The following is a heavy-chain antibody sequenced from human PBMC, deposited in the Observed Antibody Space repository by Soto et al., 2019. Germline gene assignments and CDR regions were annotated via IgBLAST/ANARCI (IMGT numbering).Heavy chain of an antibody. V-gene: IGHV4-31*03. CDR2: IYYSGST. D-gene: IGHD3-9*01. J-gene: IGHJ5*02. Sequence: SGTLSLTCTVSGGSISSGGYYWSWIRQHPGKGLEWIGYIYYSGSTYYNPSLKSRVTISVDTSKNQFSLKLSSVTAADTAVYYCARVSLSGYCPMASWFDPWGQGTPVTVSS. CDR3: ARVSLSGYCPMASWFDP. CDR1: GGSISSGGYY.